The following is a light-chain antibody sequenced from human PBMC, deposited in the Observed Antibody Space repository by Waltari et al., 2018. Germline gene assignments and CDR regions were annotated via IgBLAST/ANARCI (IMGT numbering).Light chain of an antibody. CDR1: QAIGSY. Sequence: AIRMTQSPSSFSASTGDRVTITCRASQAIGSYLAWYRQKPGRVPKLLIPAASTLQSGVPSRFTGSGSGTDFTLTINCLQSEDFATYYCQQYYDYPRTFGQGTKVEVK. CDR3: QQYYDYPRT. CDR2: AAS. J-gene: IGKJ1*01. V-gene: IGKV1-8*01.